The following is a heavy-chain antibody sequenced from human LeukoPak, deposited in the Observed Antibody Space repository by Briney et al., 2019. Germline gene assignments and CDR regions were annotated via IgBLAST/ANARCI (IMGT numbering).Heavy chain of an antibody. V-gene: IGHV1-2*02. CDR3: ARGSIVGATLYYFDY. CDR2: IKPNSGGT. CDR1: GYTFTGYY. J-gene: IGHJ4*02. Sequence: ASVKVSCKASGYTFTGYYIHWVRQAPGQGVEGRGWIKPNSGGTNYAQKFQGRVTMTRDTSISTAYMQLGRLRSDDTAVYYCARGSIVGATLYYFDYWGQGTLVTVSS. D-gene: IGHD1-26*01.